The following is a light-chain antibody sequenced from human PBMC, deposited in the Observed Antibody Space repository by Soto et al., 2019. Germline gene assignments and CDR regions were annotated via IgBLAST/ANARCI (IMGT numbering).Light chain of an antibody. CDR1: QSVSTY. CDR2: DAS. J-gene: IGKJ2*01. V-gene: IGKV3-11*01. CDR3: QQRTNWLYT. Sequence: EIVLTQSPATLSLSPGERATLSCRASQSVSTYLAWYQQKPGQAPRLLIHDASNRASGVPARFNGSGSGTDFTLTISSLEPEDFAVYYCQQRTNWLYTFGQGTKLEIK.